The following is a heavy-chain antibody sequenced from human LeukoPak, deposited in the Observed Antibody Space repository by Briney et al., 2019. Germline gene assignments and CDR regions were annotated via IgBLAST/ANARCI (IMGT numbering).Heavy chain of an antibody. Sequence: AGGSLRLSCAASGFTFSNYGMNWVRQAPGKGLEWVSRISGTGGTTFYADSVKGRFTISRDNSKNTLYLQMNSLRAEDTAVYYCAKTRPLDSSSWSHGDYWGQGTLVTVSS. D-gene: IGHD6-13*01. CDR3: AKTRPLDSSSWSHGDY. CDR1: GFTFSNYG. J-gene: IGHJ4*02. V-gene: IGHV3-23*01. CDR2: ISGTGGTT.